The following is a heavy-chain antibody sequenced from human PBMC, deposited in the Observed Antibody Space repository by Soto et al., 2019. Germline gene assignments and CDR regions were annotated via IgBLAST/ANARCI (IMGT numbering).Heavy chain of an antibody. D-gene: IGHD4-4*01. V-gene: IGHV1-2*02. Sequence: ASVKVSCKASGYPFTGPYIYWVRQAPGQGLEWMGWINPSSGGTEFAEKFQGRVTVTRDTSIRTVFLELNSLTSDDTGVYFCARGFRTYSHGVDV. CDR1: GYPFTGPY. J-gene: IGHJ6*01. CDR3: ARGFRTYSHGVDV. CDR2: INPSSGGT.